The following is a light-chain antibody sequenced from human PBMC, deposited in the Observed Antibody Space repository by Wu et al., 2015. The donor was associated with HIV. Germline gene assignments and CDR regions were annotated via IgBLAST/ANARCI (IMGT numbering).Light chain of an antibody. Sequence: EIVMTQSPATLSVSPGERATLSCRASQSVSDNLAWYQQKPGQAPRVLMFGASTRASDIPARFSGSGSGTEFTLTISSLQSEDFAVYYCQQYNDWPLTFGGGTRVEIK. CDR3: QQYNDWPLT. V-gene: IGKV3-15*01. CDR1: QSVSDN. CDR2: GAS. J-gene: IGKJ4*01.